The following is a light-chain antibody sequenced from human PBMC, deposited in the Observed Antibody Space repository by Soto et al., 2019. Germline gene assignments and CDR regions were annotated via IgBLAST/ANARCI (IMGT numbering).Light chain of an antibody. CDR1: QSANNK. V-gene: IGKV3-20*01. Sequence: IVLTQSPGTLSLTTGDRVTLSCRASQSANNKLAWYQQKPGQAPTLLMSGASNRASGVPVRFSGSGSGTDFTLTISRLEPEDFALYYCQQYGGSPITFGLGTRLEI. J-gene: IGKJ5*01. CDR2: GAS. CDR3: QQYGGSPIT.